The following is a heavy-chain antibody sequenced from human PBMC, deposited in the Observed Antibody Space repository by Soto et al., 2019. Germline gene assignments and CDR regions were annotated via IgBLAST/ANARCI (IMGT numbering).Heavy chain of an antibody. Sequence: GGSLRLSCAASGFTFSDYYMSWIRQAPGKGLEWVSYISSSSSYTNYADSVKGRFTISRDNAKNSLYLQMNSLRAEDTAVYYCAKDPYFDWSYYMDVWGKGTTVTVSS. D-gene: IGHD3-9*01. J-gene: IGHJ6*03. V-gene: IGHV3-11*05. CDR2: ISSSSSYT. CDR1: GFTFSDYY. CDR3: AKDPYFDWSYYMDV.